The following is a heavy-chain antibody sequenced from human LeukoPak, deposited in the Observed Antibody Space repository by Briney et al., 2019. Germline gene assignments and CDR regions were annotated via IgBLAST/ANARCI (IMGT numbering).Heavy chain of an antibody. V-gene: IGHV4-4*02. CDR3: AATGPYYFHY. CDR1: GDSISTGNW. CDR2: IYYGGPT. J-gene: IGHJ4*02. Sequence: PSGTLSLTCAVSGDSISTGNWWSWVRQPPGKGLEWIGEIYYGGPTNYNPSLKSRVTISVDKSKNQFSLKVSSVTAADTAVYYCAATGPYYFHYWGQGTLVTVSS. D-gene: IGHD3-9*01.